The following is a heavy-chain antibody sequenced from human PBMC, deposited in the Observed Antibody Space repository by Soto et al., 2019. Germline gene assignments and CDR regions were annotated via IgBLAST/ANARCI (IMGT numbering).Heavy chain of an antibody. CDR2: IYPGDSDT. CDR1: GYSFTSYS. V-gene: IGHV5-51*01. J-gene: IGHJ6*02. D-gene: IGHD6-13*01. Sequence: GESLKISCKGSGYSFTSYSIGWVRQMPGKGLEWMGIIYPGDSDTRHSPSFQGQVTISADKSISTAYLQWSSLKASDTAMYYCARTSAAGKYYYGMDVWGQGTTVTVSS. CDR3: ARTSAAGKYYYGMDV.